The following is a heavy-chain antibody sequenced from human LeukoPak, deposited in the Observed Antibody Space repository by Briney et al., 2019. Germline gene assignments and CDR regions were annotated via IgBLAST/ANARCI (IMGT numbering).Heavy chain of an antibody. Sequence: SETLSLTCTVSGGSISSYYWSWLRQPPGKGLEWIGYIYCSGSTNYNPSLKSRVTISVDTSKNQFSLKLSSVTAADTAVYYCARLGSGWYYFDYWGQGTLVTVSS. CDR1: GGSISSYY. CDR2: IYCSGST. CDR3: ARLGSGWYYFDY. V-gene: IGHV4-59*12. J-gene: IGHJ4*02. D-gene: IGHD6-19*01.